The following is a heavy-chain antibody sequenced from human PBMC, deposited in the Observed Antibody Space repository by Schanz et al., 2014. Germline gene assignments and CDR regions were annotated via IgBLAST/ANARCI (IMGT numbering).Heavy chain of an antibody. J-gene: IGHJ6*02. CDR2: ISGSGAST. CDR3: TTQQLGSHYLYGMDV. CDR1: GVTFSSYA. Sequence: EVQLLESGGGFVQPGGSLRLSCVASGVTFSSYAMSWVRQASGKGLEWVSAISGSGASTYYADSVKGRFTISRDNSKNTLYLQMNSLRAEDTAVYYCTTQQLGSHYLYGMDVWGQGTTVTVS. D-gene: IGHD6-13*01. V-gene: IGHV3-23*01.